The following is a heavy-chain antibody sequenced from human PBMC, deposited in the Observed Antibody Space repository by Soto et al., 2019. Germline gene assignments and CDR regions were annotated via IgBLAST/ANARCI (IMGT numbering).Heavy chain of an antibody. CDR3: AKEKHYYGSGSLNWFDP. D-gene: IGHD3-10*01. CDR1: GFTFSSYA. Sequence: PGGSLRLSCAASGFTFSSYAMSWVRQAPGKGLEWVSAISGSGGSTYYADSVKGRFTISRDNSKNTLYLQMNSLRAEDTAVYYCAKEKHYYGSGSLNWFDPWGQGTLVTVSS. V-gene: IGHV3-23*01. CDR2: ISGSGGST. J-gene: IGHJ5*02.